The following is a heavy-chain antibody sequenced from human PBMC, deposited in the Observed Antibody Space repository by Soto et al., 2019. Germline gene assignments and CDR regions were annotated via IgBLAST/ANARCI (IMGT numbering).Heavy chain of an antibody. CDR2: VSGDGSDK. CDR3: VRALGYASGAAY. V-gene: IGHV3-74*01. Sequence: EVQLEESGGGLVQPGGSLRLSCAASGFTLSMYWMHWVRQVPGKGLLWVSRVSGDGSDKNYADSVKGRFTISRDNAKNTLYLEMNSLGAEDSAVYYCVRALGYASGAAYWGRGTLVTVSS. CDR1: GFTLSMYW. J-gene: IGHJ4*02. D-gene: IGHD6-19*01.